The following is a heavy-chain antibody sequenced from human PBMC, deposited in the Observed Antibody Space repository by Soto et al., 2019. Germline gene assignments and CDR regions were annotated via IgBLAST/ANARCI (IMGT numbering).Heavy chain of an antibody. CDR1: GGSISSSSYY. CDR3: ARVDTDMVSYYFDY. V-gene: IGHV4-39*01. CDR2: IYYSGST. J-gene: IGHJ4*02. Sequence: SETLSLTRTFSGGSISSSSYYCGLILQPPGKGLGWIGSIYYSGSTYYNPSLKSRVNISVDTSKNQFYLKLSSVSAADTAVYYCARVDTDMVSYYFDYWGQGTLVAVSS. D-gene: IGHD5-18*01.